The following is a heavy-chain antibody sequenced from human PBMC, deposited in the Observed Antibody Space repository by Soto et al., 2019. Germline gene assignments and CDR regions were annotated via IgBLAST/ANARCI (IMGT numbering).Heavy chain of an antibody. D-gene: IGHD3-10*01. V-gene: IGHV3-33*01. CDR2: ILNDGSNR. CDR1: GFTFSNYG. Sequence: QVQLVESGGGVVQPGRSLRLSCAASGFTFSNYGMHWISQAPGKGLEWVAVILNDGSNRYHADSVKDRFTISRDNSKNMLYLQMNSLRAEDTAVYYCARDDEYSGNGMDVWGQGTTVTV. J-gene: IGHJ6*02. CDR3: ARDDEYSGNGMDV.